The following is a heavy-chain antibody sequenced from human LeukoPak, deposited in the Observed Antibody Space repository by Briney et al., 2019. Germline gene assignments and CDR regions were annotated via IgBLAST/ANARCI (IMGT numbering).Heavy chain of an antibody. Sequence: SVKVSCKASGGTFSSYAISWVRQAPGQGLEWMGGIIPIFGTANYAQKFQGRVTITADKSTSTTYMELSSLRSEDTAVYYCARGDYGDYGRAFDIWGQGTMVTVSS. CDR2: IIPIFGTA. CDR3: ARGDYGDYGRAFDI. CDR1: GGTFSSYA. J-gene: IGHJ3*02. D-gene: IGHD4-17*01. V-gene: IGHV1-69*06.